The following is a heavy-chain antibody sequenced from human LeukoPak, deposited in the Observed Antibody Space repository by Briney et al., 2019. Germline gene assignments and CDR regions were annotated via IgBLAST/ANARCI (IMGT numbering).Heavy chain of an antibody. V-gene: IGHV1-69*04. D-gene: IGHD6-13*01. CDR1: GGSFNTYG. CDR3: ARGFESSTSFVSDFDF. Sequence: SVKVSFTASGGSFNTYGISWVRQAPGQGLEWMGRIIPTLSITNYAQKFRGRVTITADKSTTTAYMELSSLRSEDTAVYFCARGFESSTSFVSDFDFWGQGSLVTVSS. CDR2: IIPTLSIT. J-gene: IGHJ4*02.